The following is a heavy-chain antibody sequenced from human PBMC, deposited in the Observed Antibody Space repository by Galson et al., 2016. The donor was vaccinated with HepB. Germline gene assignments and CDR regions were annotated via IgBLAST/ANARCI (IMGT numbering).Heavy chain of an antibody. CDR1: GFTFSNHW. Sequence: SLRLSCAASGFTFSNHWMDWVRQAPGKGLEWVANIKQDGSQTHYVDSVKGRFTISRDNAGNSLDLQMNSLRVEDTAVYYCARGGYGFNDGQIEYWGQGTLVVVSS. V-gene: IGHV3-7*03. J-gene: IGHJ4*02. CDR2: IKQDGSQT. D-gene: IGHD3-10*01. CDR3: ARGGYGFNDGQIEY.